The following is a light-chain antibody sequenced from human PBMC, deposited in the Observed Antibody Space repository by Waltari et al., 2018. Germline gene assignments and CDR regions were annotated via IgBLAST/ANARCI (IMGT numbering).Light chain of an antibody. CDR2: SNN. J-gene: IGLJ1*01. V-gene: IGLV1-44*01. Sequence: QSVLTQPPSASGTPGHRVTISCSGRRSNLGRNTVHWYQQLPGTAPKLLIYSNNQRPSGVPDRFSGSKSGTSASLAISGLQSEDEADYYCAAWDDSLNGRYVFGTGTKVTVL. CDR1: RSNLGRNT. CDR3: AAWDDSLNGRYV.